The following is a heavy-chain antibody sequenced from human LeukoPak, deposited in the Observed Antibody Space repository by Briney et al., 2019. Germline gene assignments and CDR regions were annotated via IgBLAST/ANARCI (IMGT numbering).Heavy chain of an antibody. CDR2: INHSGST. CDR1: GGSFSGYY. V-gene: IGHV4-34*01. J-gene: IGHJ4*02. Sequence: SETLSLTCAVYGGSFSGYYWSWIRQPPGKGLEWLGEINHSGSTNYNPSLKSRVTISVDTSKNQFSLKLSSVTAADTAVYYCARGANDAAYDILTGYYVDYWGQGTLVTVSS. D-gene: IGHD3-9*01. CDR3: ARGANDAAYDILTGYYVDY.